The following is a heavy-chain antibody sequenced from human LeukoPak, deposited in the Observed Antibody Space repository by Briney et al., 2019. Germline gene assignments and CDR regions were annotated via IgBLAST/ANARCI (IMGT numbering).Heavy chain of an antibody. D-gene: IGHD1-26*01. V-gene: IGHV4-39*01. Sequence: SETLPLTCTVSGGSISSSSYYWGWIRQPPGKGLEWIGSIYYSGSTYYNPSLKSRVTISVDTSKNQFSLKLSSVTAADTAVYYCARQYVGAAYYYYYYMDVWGKGTTVTVSS. CDR2: IYYSGST. CDR1: GGSISSSSYY. CDR3: ARQYVGAAYYYYYYMDV. J-gene: IGHJ6*03.